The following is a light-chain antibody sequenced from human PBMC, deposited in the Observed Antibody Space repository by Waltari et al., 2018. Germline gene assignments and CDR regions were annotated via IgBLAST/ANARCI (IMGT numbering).Light chain of an antibody. V-gene: IGKV3-15*01. CDR2: GAS. Sequence: EIVMTQSPATLSVSPGERAILSCRASQSVTTNLAWYQQKPGQAPRLLIYGASTRATDIPARFSGSGSGTESTLTISSLQSEDFAVYYCHQYNDGPPFNFGQGTKLEIK. J-gene: IGKJ2*01. CDR1: QSVTTN. CDR3: HQYNDGPPFN.